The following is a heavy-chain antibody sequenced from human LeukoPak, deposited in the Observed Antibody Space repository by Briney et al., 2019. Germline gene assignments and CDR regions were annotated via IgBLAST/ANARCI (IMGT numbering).Heavy chain of an antibody. CDR2: IRSTGDT. V-gene: IGHV3-48*01. CDR3: ARDAGNSGYGCDL. CDR1: GFIFSQYS. Sequence: PGGSLRLSCAASGFIFSQYSINWVRQAPGKGLEWVSHIRSTGDTFYADSVKGRFTISRDNAKNSLYLQMNSLRAEDTAMYYCARDAGNSGYGCDLWGQGTLVTVSS. D-gene: IGHD5-12*01. J-gene: IGHJ5*02.